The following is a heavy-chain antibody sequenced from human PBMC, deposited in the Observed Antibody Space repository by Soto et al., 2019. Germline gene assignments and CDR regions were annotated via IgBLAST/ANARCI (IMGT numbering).Heavy chain of an antibody. CDR1: GFTFSSYG. Sequence: GGSLRLSCAASGFTFSSYGMHWVRQAPGKGLEWVAVIWYDGSNKYYADSVKGRFTISRDNSKNTLYLQMNSLRAEDTAVYYCAREGSYSYALDYWGQGTLVTVSS. CDR3: AREGSYSYALDY. V-gene: IGHV3-33*01. J-gene: IGHJ4*02. CDR2: IWYDGSNK. D-gene: IGHD5-18*01.